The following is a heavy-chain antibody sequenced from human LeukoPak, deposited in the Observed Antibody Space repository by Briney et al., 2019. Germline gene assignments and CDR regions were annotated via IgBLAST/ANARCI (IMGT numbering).Heavy chain of an antibody. V-gene: IGHV6-1*01. Sequence: SQTLSPTFAISGDSVSSNSDAWNWIRQSPSRGLEWLGRTYYRSKWYNEYAVSVKSRITINPDTSNNQFSLQLNSVTPEDTAVYYCARGVGATWNLYNFDYWGQGTLVTVSS. CDR1: GDSVSSNSDA. D-gene: IGHD1-26*01. J-gene: IGHJ4*02. CDR3: ARGVGATWNLYNFDY. CDR2: TYYRSKWYN.